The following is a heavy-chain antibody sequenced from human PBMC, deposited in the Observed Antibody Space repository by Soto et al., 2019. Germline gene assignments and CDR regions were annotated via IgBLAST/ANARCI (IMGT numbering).Heavy chain of an antibody. D-gene: IGHD4-4*01. Sequence: GGSLRLSCAASGFTFSSYGMHWVRQAPGKGLEWVAVIWYDGSNKYYADSVKGRFTISRDNSKNTLYLQMNSLRAEDTAVYYCAREPHYSNYGGVDYWGQGTLVTVSS. CDR2: IWYDGSNK. V-gene: IGHV3-33*01. CDR3: AREPHYSNYGGVDY. J-gene: IGHJ4*02. CDR1: GFTFSSYG.